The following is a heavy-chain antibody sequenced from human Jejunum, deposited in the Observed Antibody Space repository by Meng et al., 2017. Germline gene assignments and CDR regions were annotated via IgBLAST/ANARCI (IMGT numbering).Heavy chain of an antibody. CDR1: GFNFHGYA. V-gene: IGHV3-30*01. CDR3: ARSGGFSSEYP. J-gene: IGHJ5*02. D-gene: IGHD3-22*01. Sequence: GPLVESGGGVVQPGRSLRLSCAASGFNFHGYAMHWVRQAPGKGLEWVAGVSFDGTETFYADSVKGRFTISRDNSKNTLFLQMNGLRAEDTAMYYCARSGGFSSEYPWGQGTLVTVSS. CDR2: VSFDGTET.